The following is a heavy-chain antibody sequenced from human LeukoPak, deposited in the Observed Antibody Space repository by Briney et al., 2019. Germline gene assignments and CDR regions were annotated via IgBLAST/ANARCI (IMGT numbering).Heavy chain of an antibody. CDR1: GYSFIHYW. D-gene: IGHD4-23*01. Sequence: GEYLKISCKGSGYSFIHYWIGWVRQMPGKGLEWMGIIYPGDSDTRYSPSFQGQVTISADKSINTAYLQWSSLRASDSAIYYCARSTTVVTFNWFDSWGQGTLVTVSS. V-gene: IGHV5-51*01. CDR2: IYPGDSDT. J-gene: IGHJ5*01. CDR3: ARSTTVVTFNWFDS.